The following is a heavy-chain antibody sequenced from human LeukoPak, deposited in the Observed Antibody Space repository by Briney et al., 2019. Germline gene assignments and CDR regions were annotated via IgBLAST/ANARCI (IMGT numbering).Heavy chain of an antibody. D-gene: IGHD1-26*01. V-gene: IGHV3-30-3*01. Sequence: PGGSLRLSCAASGFTFSSYAMHWVRQAPGKGLEWVAVISYDGSNKYYADSVKGRFTISRDNSKNTLYLQMNSLRAEDTAVFYCAKDKWELDAFDIWGQGTMVTVSS. J-gene: IGHJ3*02. CDR1: GFTFSSYA. CDR3: AKDKWELDAFDI. CDR2: ISYDGSNK.